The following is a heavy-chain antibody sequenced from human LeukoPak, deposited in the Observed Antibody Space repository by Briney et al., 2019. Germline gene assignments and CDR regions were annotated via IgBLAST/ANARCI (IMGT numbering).Heavy chain of an antibody. D-gene: IGHD3-10*01. J-gene: IGHJ4*02. Sequence: PGRSLRLSCAASGFTFSSYAMHWVRQAPGKGLEWVAVISYDGSNKYYADSVKGRFTISRDNSKNTLYLQMNSLRAEDTAVYYCARELSNYGVGPFIDYWGQGTLVTVSS. CDR2: ISYDGSNK. V-gene: IGHV3-30-3*01. CDR1: GFTFSSYA. CDR3: ARELSNYGVGPFIDY.